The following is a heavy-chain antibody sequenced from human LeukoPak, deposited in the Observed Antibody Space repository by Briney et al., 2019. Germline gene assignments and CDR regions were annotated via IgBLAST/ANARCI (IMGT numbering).Heavy chain of an antibody. Sequence: SETLSLTCSVSGAPITSYFWSWVRQSPGTGLEWIGYMDYSGSTAYNPSLKSRVTISIDTSKKQFSLELSSVTAADTAIYFCARRKRGSGGPFDYWGQGTLVTVSS. V-gene: IGHV4-59*12. D-gene: IGHD6-19*01. CDR1: GAPITSYF. CDR2: MDYSGST. J-gene: IGHJ4*02. CDR3: ARRKRGSGGPFDY.